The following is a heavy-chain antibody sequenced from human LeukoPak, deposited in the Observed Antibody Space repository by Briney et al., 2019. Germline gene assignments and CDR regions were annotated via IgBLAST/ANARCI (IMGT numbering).Heavy chain of an antibody. CDR2: ISYDGSNK. J-gene: IGHJ4*02. V-gene: IGHV3-30*03. CDR3: ASLVVDTAMSY. CDR1: GFTFSSYG. Sequence: RGSLRLSCAASGFTFSSYGMHWVRQAPGKGLEWVAVISYDGSNKYYADSVKGRFTISRDNSKNTLYLQMNSLRAEDTAVYYCASLVVDTAMSYWGQGTLVTVSS. D-gene: IGHD5-18*01.